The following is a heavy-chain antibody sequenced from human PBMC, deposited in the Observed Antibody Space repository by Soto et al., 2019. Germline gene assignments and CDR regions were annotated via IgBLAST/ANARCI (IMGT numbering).Heavy chain of an antibody. CDR1: GYTFTGYY. CDR3: ARGPIQLCDY. J-gene: IGHJ4*02. CDR2: ISAYNGNT. D-gene: IGHD5-18*01. V-gene: IGHV1-18*04. Sequence: ASVKVSCKASGYTFTGYYMHWVRQAPGQGLEWMGWISAYNGNTNYAQKLQGRVTMTTDTSTSTAYMELRSLRSDDTAVYYCARGPIQLCDYWGQGTLVTVSS.